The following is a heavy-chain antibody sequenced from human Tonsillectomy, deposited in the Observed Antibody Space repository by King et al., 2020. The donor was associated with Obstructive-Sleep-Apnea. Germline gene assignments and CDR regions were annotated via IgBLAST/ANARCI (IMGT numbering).Heavy chain of an antibody. D-gene: IGHD3-16*01. CDR1: GYSFHRYW. CDR2: VYPVDSDT. CDR3: ARVGEPTLNYYDPD. Sequence: QLVQSGAEVKKPGESLKISCKGSGYSFHRYWIGWVRQMPGKGLEWMGIVYPVDSDTRYSPSFQGQVTISVDKSINTAYLQWSSLKASDTAMYYCARVGEPTLNYYDPDWGQGTLVTVSS. V-gene: IGHV5-51*01. J-gene: IGHJ4*02.